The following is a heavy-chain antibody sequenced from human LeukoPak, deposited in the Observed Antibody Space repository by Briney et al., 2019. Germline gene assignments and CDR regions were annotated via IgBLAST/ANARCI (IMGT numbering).Heavy chain of an antibody. CDR3: ARGRGSSWYFDY. CDR1: GYRFNIYW. D-gene: IGHD6-13*01. V-gene: IGHV5-51*01. CDR2: IYPDNSDT. J-gene: IGHJ4*02. Sequence: GESLKISCKGSGYRFNIYWIGWVRPMPGKGLEWMGFIYPDNSDTKYSPSFQGQVTISADKSISTAYLQWSSLKASDTAMYYCARGRGSSWYFDYWGQGTLVTVSS.